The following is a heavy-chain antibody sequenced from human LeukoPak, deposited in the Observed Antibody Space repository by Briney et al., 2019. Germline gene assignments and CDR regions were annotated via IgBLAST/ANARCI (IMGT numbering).Heavy chain of an antibody. J-gene: IGHJ6*02. CDR1: GGSISSGDYY. V-gene: IGHV4-30-4*01. CDR2: IYYSGST. D-gene: IGHD4-11*01. Sequence: SETLSLTCTVSGGSISSGDYYWSWIRQPPGKGLEWIGYIYYSGSTYYNPSLKSRVTISVDTSKNQFSLKLSSVTAADTAVYYCARPDSVTTKDYGMDVWGQGTTVTVSS. CDR3: ARPDSVTTKDYGMDV.